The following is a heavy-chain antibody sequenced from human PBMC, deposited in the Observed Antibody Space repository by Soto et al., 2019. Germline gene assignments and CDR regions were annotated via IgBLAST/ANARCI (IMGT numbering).Heavy chain of an antibody. CDR2: IYYSGST. CDR3: AREDSSGYNYYGMDV. J-gene: IGHJ6*02. D-gene: IGHD3-22*01. Sequence: KASETLSLTCTVSGGSISSGGYYWSWIRQHPGKGLEWIGYIYYSGSTYYNPSLKSRVTISVDTSKNQFSLKLSSVTAADTAVYYCAREDSSGYNYYGMDVWGQGTTVTVSS. V-gene: IGHV4-31*03. CDR1: GGSISSGGYY.